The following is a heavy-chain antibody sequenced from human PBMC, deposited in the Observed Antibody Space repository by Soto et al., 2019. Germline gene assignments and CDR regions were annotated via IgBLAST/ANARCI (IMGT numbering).Heavy chain of an antibody. V-gene: IGHV4-34*01. CDR1: GGSFSGYY. CDR3: ARGARFFDY. J-gene: IGHJ4*02. Sequence: QVQLQQWGAGLLKPSETLSLTCAVYGGSFSGYYWSWIRQPPGKGLEWIGEINHSGSTNYNPSLKSRLTISVDPSKNQFSLKLSSVTAADTALYYCARGARFFDYWGQGTLVTVSS. CDR2: INHSGST.